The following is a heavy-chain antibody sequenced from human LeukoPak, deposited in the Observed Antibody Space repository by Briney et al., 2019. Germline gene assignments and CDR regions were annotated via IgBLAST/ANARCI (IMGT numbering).Heavy chain of an antibody. V-gene: IGHV4-59*01. Sequence: SETLSLTCTVPGGSISSYYWSWIRQPPGKGLEWIGYIYYSGSTNYNPSLKSRVTISADTSKNRFSLKLSSVTAADTAVYYCARSLSGYSSSWSPSAYYYYYMDVWGKGTTVTVSS. CDR2: IYYSGST. D-gene: IGHD6-13*01. J-gene: IGHJ6*03. CDR1: GGSISSYY. CDR3: ARSLSGYSSSWSPSAYYYYYMDV.